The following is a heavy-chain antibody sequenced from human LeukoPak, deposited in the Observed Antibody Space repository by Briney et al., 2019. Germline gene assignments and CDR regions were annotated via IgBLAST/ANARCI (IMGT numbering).Heavy chain of an antibody. V-gene: IGHV1-2*02. CDR2: INPNSGGT. CDR3: ARVFGERYFDWLPRAYWFDP. J-gene: IGHJ5*02. D-gene: IGHD3-9*01. Sequence: ASVKVSCKASGYTFTGYYMHWVRQAPGQGLEWMGWINPNSGGTNYAQKFQGRVTMTRDTSIGTAYMELSRLRSDDTAVYYCARVFGERYFDWLPRAYWFDPWGQGTLVTVSS. CDR1: GYTFTGYY.